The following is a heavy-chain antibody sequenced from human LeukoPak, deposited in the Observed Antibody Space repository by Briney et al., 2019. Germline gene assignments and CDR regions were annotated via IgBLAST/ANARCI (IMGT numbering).Heavy chain of an antibody. V-gene: IGHV4-4*07. J-gene: IGHJ4*02. CDR2: IYASGST. D-gene: IGHD3-10*01. Sequence: PSETLSLTCTVSGASMSTYYWSWIRQPAGKELEWIGRIYASGSTDYNPSLRSRVTISLDKSKNQFSLNLNSVTAVDTAVYYCARGTSGDYWGQGTLVTVSS. CDR1: GASMSTYY. CDR3: ARGTSGDY.